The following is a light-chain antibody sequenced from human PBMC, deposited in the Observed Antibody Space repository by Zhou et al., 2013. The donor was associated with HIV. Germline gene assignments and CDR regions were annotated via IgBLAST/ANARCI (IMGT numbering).Light chain of an antibody. V-gene: IGKV1D-16*01. Sequence: DIQMTQSPSSVSAAVKDTVTITCRASQDVGSWVAWYQQKPGRAPKSLIYKASTLHFSVPSRFSASGSGTEFTLTISSLQPDDFATYYCLHDYNYPWTFGQGTKVEI. CDR2: KAS. CDR3: LHDYNYPWT. J-gene: IGKJ1*01. CDR1: QDVGSW.